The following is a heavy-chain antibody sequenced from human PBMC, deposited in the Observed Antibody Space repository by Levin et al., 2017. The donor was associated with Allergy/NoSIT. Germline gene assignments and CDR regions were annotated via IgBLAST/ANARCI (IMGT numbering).Heavy chain of an antibody. Sequence: GESLKISCKASGYTFTSYAMHWVRQAPGQRLEWMGWINAGNGNTKYSQKFQGRVTITRDTSASTAYMELSSLRSEDTAVYYCASQNMISNAFDIWGQGTMVTVSS. CDR2: INAGNGNT. J-gene: IGHJ3*02. V-gene: IGHV1-3*01. D-gene: IGHD3-16*01. CDR1: GYTFTSYA. CDR3: ASQNMISNAFDI.